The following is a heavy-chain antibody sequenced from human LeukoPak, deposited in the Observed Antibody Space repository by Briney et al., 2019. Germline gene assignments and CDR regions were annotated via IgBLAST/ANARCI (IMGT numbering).Heavy chain of an antibody. D-gene: IGHD2-15*01. CDR2: IYYSGST. V-gene: IGHV4-59*01. Sequence: KSSETLSLTCTVSGGSISNYYCSWIRQPPGKGLEWIGYIYYSGSTSYNPSLKSRVTISVDTSKNQFSLKLSSVTAADTAVYFCARDCSGVSCYSRALDSWGQGTLVTVSS. CDR3: ARDCSGVSCYSRALDS. J-gene: IGHJ4*02. CDR1: GGSISNYY.